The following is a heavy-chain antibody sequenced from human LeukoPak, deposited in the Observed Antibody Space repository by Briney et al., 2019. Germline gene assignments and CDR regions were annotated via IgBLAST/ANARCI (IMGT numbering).Heavy chain of an antibody. CDR3: ARKRLSADSFDI. J-gene: IGHJ3*02. CDR1: GDSVSSNSTA. Sequence: SQTLSLTCAISGDSVSSNSTAWNWIRQSPSRGLEWLGRTYYRSKWYNDYTVCVKSLITVNQATSKNQFSLHLNSVTPEDTAVYYCARKRLSADSFDIWGQGTLVTVSS. CDR2: TYYRSKWYN. D-gene: IGHD4/OR15-4a*01. V-gene: IGHV6-1*01.